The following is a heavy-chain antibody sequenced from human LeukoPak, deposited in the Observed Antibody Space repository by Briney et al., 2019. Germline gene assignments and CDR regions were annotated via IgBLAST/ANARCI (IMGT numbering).Heavy chain of an antibody. CDR1: GFTFSSYG. V-gene: IGHV3-30*18. CDR2: ISYDGSNK. CDR3: AKSGYSSSWYRNYYYYMDV. D-gene: IGHD6-13*01. Sequence: GGSLRLSCAASGFTFSSYGMHWVRQAPGKGLEWVAVISYDGSNKYYADSVRGRFTISRDNSKNTLYLQMNSLRAEDTAVYYCAKSGYSSSWYRNYYYYMDVWGKGTTVTVSS. J-gene: IGHJ6*03.